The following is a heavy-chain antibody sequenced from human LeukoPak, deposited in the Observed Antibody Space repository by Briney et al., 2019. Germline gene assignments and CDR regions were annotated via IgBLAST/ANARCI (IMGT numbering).Heavy chain of an antibody. V-gene: IGHV5-10-1*01. CDR1: GYSFTSYW. CDR2: IDPSDSYT. J-gene: IGHJ6*02. D-gene: IGHD3-22*01. CDR3: ASSYYDSSGYPYYYYGMDV. Sequence: GESLKISCKGSGYSFTSYWISWVRQMPGKGLEWMGRIDPSDSYTNYCPSFQGHVTISADKSISTAYLQWSSLKASDTAMYYCASSYYDSSGYPYYYYGMDVWGQGTTVTVSS.